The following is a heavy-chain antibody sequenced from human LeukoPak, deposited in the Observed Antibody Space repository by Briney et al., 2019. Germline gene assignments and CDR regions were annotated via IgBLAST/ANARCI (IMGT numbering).Heavy chain of an antibody. Sequence: PSETLSLTCTVDSGSITNNYWGWIRQPPGKGLEWIGYVYDRGTTNYNPSLKSRVIISVDTSKNQFSLHVTTATAGELTRSSNERPDSRRTNCPILNTFDIWGQGTTVTVSP. D-gene: IGHD1-14*01. CDR3: ERPDSRRTNCPILNTFDI. V-gene: IGHV4-59*01. CDR2: VYDRGTT. J-gene: IGHJ3*02. CDR1: SGSITNNY.